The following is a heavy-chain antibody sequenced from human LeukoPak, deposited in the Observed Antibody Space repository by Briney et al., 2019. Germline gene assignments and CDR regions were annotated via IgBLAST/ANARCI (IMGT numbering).Heavy chain of an antibody. D-gene: IGHD6-13*01. Sequence: GGSLRLSCAASGFTFSTYAMIRVRQAPGKGLEWVSGIGGSGSYTYYADSVKGRFTISRDNSKDTLYLQMNSLRAEDTAVYYCARDWYDYWGQGTLVTVSS. CDR2: IGGSGSYT. V-gene: IGHV3-23*01. CDR1: GFTFSTYA. CDR3: ARDWYDY. J-gene: IGHJ4*02.